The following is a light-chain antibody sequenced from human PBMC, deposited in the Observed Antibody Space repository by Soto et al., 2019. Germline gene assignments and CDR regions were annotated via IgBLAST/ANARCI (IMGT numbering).Light chain of an antibody. V-gene: IGLV2-14*03. Sequence: QSVLTQPASVSGSPGQSITFSCTGTSSDVGSYDYVSWHQQHPGKAPKLIIYDVNNRPSGVPSRFSGSKSGNTASLIISGLQTEDEADYYCCAYSTSSTHVFGTGTRSPS. J-gene: IGLJ1*01. CDR2: DVN. CDR1: SSDVGSYDY. CDR3: CAYSTSSTHV.